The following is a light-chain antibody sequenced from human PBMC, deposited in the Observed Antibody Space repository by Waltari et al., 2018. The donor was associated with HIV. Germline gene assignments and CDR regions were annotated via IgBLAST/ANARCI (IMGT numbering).Light chain of an antibody. CDR1: VVAKKY. Sequence: SYEPTQPSSVSVSPGTTARITCSGDVVAKKYTRWFQQKPGPAPVMVIYKDSERPSGIPERFSGSSSGTTVTLTISGAQVEDEADYYCYSATDNNLGVFGGGTKLTVL. V-gene: IGLV3-27*01. J-gene: IGLJ2*01. CDR3: YSATDNNLGV. CDR2: KDS.